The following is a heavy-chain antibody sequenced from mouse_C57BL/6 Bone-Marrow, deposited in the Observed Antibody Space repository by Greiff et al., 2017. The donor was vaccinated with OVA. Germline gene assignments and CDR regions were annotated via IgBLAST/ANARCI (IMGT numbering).Heavy chain of an antibody. V-gene: IGHV1-59*01. CDR3: ARHYDSSFAY. Sequence: VQLQQPGAELVRPGTSVKLSCKASGYTFTSYWMHWVKQRPGQGLEWIGVIDPSDSYTNYNQKFKGKATLTVDTSSSTAYMQLSSLTSEDSAVYYCARHYDSSFAYWGQGTLVTVSA. CDR2: IDPSDSYT. D-gene: IGHD2-4*01. CDR1: GYTFTSYW. J-gene: IGHJ3*01.